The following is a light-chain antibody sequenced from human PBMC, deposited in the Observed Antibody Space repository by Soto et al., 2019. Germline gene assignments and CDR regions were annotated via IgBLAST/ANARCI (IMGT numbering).Light chain of an antibody. Sequence: IVLTQSPATLSLSPGERATLSCRASQSVSSYLAWYQQKPGQAPRLLIYDASNRATGIPARFSGSGSGTDFTLTISSLEPEDFAVYYCQQRSPLTFGGGTKVDIK. CDR1: QSVSSY. CDR3: QQRSPLT. V-gene: IGKV3-11*01. CDR2: DAS. J-gene: IGKJ4*01.